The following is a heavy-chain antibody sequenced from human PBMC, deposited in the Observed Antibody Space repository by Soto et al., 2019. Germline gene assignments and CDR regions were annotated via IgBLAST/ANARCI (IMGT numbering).Heavy chain of an antibody. Sequence: SETLSLTCTVSGAYMRNDYYYWSWVRQNPGKDLEWIGHMHHSGRTHYNPSLKSRVAISVDTSKNQFFLKLTSVTPADTAVYYCARGGPGYGDRIFEYWGQGTLVTVSS. CDR3: ARGGPGYGDRIFEY. V-gene: IGHV4-31*03. J-gene: IGHJ4*02. CDR1: GAYMRNDYYY. CDR2: MHHSGRT. D-gene: IGHD4-17*01.